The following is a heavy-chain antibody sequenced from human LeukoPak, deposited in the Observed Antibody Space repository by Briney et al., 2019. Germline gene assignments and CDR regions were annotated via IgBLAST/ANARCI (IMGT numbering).Heavy chain of an antibody. D-gene: IGHD4-17*01. V-gene: IGHV3-66*01. CDR1: GFTVSSSY. J-gene: IGHJ4*02. CDR3: ARDADGDSGDY. CDR2: IYSGGST. Sequence: GGSLRLSCAASGFTVSSSYMSWVREAPGKGLEWVSVIYSGGSTYYADSVKGRFTISRDNSKNTLYLQMNSLRAEDTAVYYCARDADGDSGDYWGRGTLVTVSS.